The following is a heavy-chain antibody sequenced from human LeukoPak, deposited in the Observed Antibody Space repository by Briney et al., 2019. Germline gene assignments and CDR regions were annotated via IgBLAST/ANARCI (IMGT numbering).Heavy chain of an antibody. Sequence: ASVKVSCKASGDNFSRYTVTWVRLAPGQGLEWMGWINPNSGGTNYAQKFQGRVTMTRDTSISTAYMELSGLRSDDTALYFCARDSSGYYHGYWGQGTLVTVSS. J-gene: IGHJ4*02. D-gene: IGHD3-22*01. CDR2: INPNSGGT. CDR1: GDNFSRYT. V-gene: IGHV1-2*02. CDR3: ARDSSGYYHGY.